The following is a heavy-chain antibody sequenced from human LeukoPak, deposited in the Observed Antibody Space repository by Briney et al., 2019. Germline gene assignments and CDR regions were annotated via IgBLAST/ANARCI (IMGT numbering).Heavy chain of an antibody. CDR1: GFTFGDYA. J-gene: IGHJ4*02. D-gene: IGHD3-3*01. V-gene: IGHV3-49*04. CDR2: IRSKAYGGTT. CDR3: TRDLGDNFWSGYYNY. Sequence: SLRLSCTASGFTFGDYAMSWVRQAPGKGLEWVGFIRSKAYGGTTEYAASVKGRFTISRDDSKSIAYLQMNSLKTEDTAVYYCTRDLGDNFWSGYYNYWGQGTLVTVSS.